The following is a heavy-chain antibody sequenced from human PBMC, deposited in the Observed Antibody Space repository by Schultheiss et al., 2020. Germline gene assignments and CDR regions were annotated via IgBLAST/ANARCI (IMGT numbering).Heavy chain of an antibody. CDR1: RFSFTRYA. D-gene: IGHD4-11*01. CDR3: ARHDYSNYRGWFDP. Sequence: GSLRLSCAASRFSFTRYAMTWVRQAPGKGLEWIGEINHSGSTYYNPSLKSRVTISVDTSKNQFSLKLSSVTAADTAVYYCARHDYSNYRGWFDPWGQGTLVTVSS. V-gene: IGHV4-34*01. CDR2: INHSGST. J-gene: IGHJ5*02.